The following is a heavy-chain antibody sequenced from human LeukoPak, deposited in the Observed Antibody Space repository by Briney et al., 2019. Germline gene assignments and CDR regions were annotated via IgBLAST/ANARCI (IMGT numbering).Heavy chain of an antibody. V-gene: IGHV3-30*04. D-gene: IGHD2/OR15-2a*01. CDR1: GFTFSSYA. J-gene: IGHJ4*02. Sequence: GGSLRLSCAASGFTFSSYAMHWGRQAPGKGLEWVAVISYDGSLKYYADSVKGRFTISRDNSKNTLYLQMNSLRVEDKAVYYCVGEIRIIDYWGQGTLVTVSS. CDR2: ISYDGSLK. CDR3: VGEIRIIDY.